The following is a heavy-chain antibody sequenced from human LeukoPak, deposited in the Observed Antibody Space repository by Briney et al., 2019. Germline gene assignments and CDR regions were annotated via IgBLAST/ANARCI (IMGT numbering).Heavy chain of an antibody. V-gene: IGHV4-30-2*01. CDR1: GGSISSGGHS. D-gene: IGHD3-3*01. J-gene: IGHJ5*02. CDR2: IYHSGST. Sequence: KSSETLSLTCAVSGGSISSGGHSWSWIRQPPGKGLEWIGYIYHSGSTYYNPSLKSRVTISVDRSKNQFSLKLSSVTAADTAVYYCARVDRTYYDFWSGYPQHNWFDPWGQGTLVTVSS. CDR3: ARVDRTYYDFWSGYPQHNWFDP.